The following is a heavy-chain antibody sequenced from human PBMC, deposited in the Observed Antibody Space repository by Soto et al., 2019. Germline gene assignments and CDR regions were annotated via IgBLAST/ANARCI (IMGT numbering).Heavy chain of an antibody. V-gene: IGHV3-23*01. CDR3: AKEDDFWSGYGYFDY. Sequence: GXSLRLSCAASEFTFGSYAISWVVQAPGKGLKWVSGISGTGGNTYYADSVKGRFTISRDNSKNTLFLQMNSLRAEDTAVYYCAKEDDFWSGYGYFDYWGQGTLVTVSS. D-gene: IGHD3-3*01. CDR2: ISGTGGNT. CDR1: EFTFGSYA. J-gene: IGHJ4*02.